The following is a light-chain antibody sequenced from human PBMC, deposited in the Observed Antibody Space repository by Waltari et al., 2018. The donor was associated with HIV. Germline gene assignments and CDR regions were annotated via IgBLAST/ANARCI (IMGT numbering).Light chain of an antibody. CDR2: DNH. V-gene: IGLV1-51*01. CDR3: GTWDTSLNAGV. Sequence: HSVLTQPPAVSAAPGQKVTISCSGTTSNIGTNFVCWYQKLPGTAPKLLIFDNHNRPSGVSDRFSASKSATSATLDITGLHTGDEAEYYCGTWDTSLNAGVFGGGTKVSVL. CDR1: TSNIGTNF. J-gene: IGLJ2*01.